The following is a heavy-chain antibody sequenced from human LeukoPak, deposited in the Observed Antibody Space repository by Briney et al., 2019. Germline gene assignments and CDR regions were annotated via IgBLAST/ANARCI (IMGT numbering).Heavy chain of an antibody. CDR2: IYHSGST. D-gene: IGHD6-19*01. V-gene: IGHV4-59*01. J-gene: IGHJ4*02. CDR1: GGSISSYY. CDR3: AGGKQWLSFDN. Sequence: PSETLSLTCTVSGGSISSYYWSWIRQAPGMGLEWIGYIYHSGSTNYNPSLQSRVTITVDTSKNQFSLKLNSVTAADTAVYYCAGGKQWLSFDNWGQGTLVTVSS.